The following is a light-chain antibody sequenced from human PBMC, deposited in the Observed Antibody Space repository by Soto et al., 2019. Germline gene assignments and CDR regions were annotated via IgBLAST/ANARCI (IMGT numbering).Light chain of an antibody. CDR2: GPS. J-gene: IGKJ5*01. Sequence: EIVLPQSPGTLSLSPGERATLSCRASQSGNSRLAWYQHKPGQAPRLLIPGPSSSATGIPDRFGGSGSATAFTLTIRRLEPEDFAVYYCQHYGRSPISFGQRTRLDI. V-gene: IGKV3-20*01. CDR1: QSGNSR. CDR3: QHYGRSPIS.